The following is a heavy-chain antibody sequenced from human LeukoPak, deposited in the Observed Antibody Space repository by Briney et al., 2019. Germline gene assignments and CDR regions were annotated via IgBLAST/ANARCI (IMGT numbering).Heavy chain of an antibody. V-gene: IGHV3-7*01. CDR3: ARDRGITATHYYFDS. CDR1: GFNFSAYW. J-gene: IGHJ4*02. CDR2: IDRDGNEI. D-gene: IGHD1-14*01. Sequence: GGSLRLSCVASGFNFSAYWMTWVRQAPGKGLEWVANIDRDGNEIYYVDSVKGRFTISRDNAKTSLHLQMNSLRAEDTAIYYCARDRGITATHYYFDSWGQGALVTVSS.